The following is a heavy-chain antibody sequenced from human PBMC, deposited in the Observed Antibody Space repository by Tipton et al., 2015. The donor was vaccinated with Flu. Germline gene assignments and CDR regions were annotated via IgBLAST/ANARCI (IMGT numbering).Heavy chain of an antibody. CDR1: GYTFTSYG. V-gene: IGHV1-18*01. J-gene: IGHJ6*02. Sequence: QLVQSGAEVKRPGASVKVSCKASGYTFTSYGISWVRQAPGQGLEWMGWISAYNGNTNYAQKLQGRVTMTTDTSTSTAYMELRSLRSVDPAVYYCPTRIPDSGDHGEYYYYGMGVWGQGTTVPVSS. CDR2: ISAYNGNT. D-gene: IGHD4-17*01. CDR3: PTRIPDSGDHGEYYYYGMGV.